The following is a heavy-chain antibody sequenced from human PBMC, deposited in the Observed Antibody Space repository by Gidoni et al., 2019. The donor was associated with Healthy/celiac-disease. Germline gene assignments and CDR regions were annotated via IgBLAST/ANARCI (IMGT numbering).Heavy chain of an antibody. CDR3: ARVEAADEWFDP. D-gene: IGHD6-13*01. V-gene: IGHV1-18*01. J-gene: IGHJ5*02. Sequence: QVQLVQSGAEVKKPGASVTFSCKASRYTFTSYGISWVRQDPGQGLEWMGWISADNGNTNYAQKLQGRVTMTTDTSTSTAYMELRSLRSDDTAVYYCARVEAADEWFDPWGQGTLVTVSS. CDR2: ISADNGNT. CDR1: RYTFTSYG.